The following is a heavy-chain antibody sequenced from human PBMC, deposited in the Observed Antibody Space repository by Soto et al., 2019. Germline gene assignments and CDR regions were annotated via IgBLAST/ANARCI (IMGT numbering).Heavy chain of an antibody. CDR2: ISYDGSNK. J-gene: IGHJ4*02. CDR3: AKDEAFRVSLFLEWLSPPFDY. V-gene: IGHV3-30*18. Sequence: GGSLRLSCAASGFTFSSYGMHWVRQAPGKGLEWVAVISYDGSNKYYADSVKGRFTISRDNSKNTLYLQMNSLRAEDTAVYYCAKDEAFRVSLFLEWLSPPFDYWGQGTLVTVSS. CDR1: GFTFSSYG. D-gene: IGHD3-3*01.